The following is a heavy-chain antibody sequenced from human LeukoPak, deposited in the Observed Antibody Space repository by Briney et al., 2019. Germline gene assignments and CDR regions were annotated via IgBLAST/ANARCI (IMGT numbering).Heavy chain of an antibody. Sequence: PSETLSLTCTVSGASISSYYWSWVRQPPGKGLEWIGFIYYSGSTNYNPSLNSRVTISVDTSKNQFSLKLSSVTAADTAVYYCERGYSSSWRRGFDYRGQGTLVTVSS. V-gene: IGHV4-59*01. CDR2: IYYSGST. J-gene: IGHJ4*02. CDR3: ERGYSSSWRRGFDY. D-gene: IGHD6-13*01. CDR1: GASISSYY.